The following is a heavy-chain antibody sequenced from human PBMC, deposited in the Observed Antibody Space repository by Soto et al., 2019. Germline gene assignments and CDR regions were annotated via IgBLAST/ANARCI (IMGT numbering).Heavy chain of an antibody. J-gene: IGHJ4*02. D-gene: IGHD3-22*01. Sequence: KTSETLSLTCTVSRGSISSGGFYWSWIRQSPGKGLEWIGFIYANGNSYYNPSLKSRANISLDTSKNKFSLKISSVSVADTAVYYCARDGRTSGYYLDYWGQGTPVTVS. CDR3: ARDGRTSGYYLDY. CDR2: IYANGNS. V-gene: IGHV4-31*03. CDR1: RGSISSGGFY.